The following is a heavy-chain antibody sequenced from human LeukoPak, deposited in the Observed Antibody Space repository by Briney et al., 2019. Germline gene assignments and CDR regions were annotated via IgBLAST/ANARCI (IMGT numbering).Heavy chain of an antibody. CDR1: GGSISRSSYY. J-gene: IGHJ4*02. Sequence: SETLSLTCSVSGGSISRSSYYWGWIRQPPGKGLEWIGSIYYSGSTYYNPSLKSRVTISVDTSKNQFSLKLSSVTAADTAVYYCARDTSNSSGWYGFDYWGQGTLVTVSS. V-gene: IGHV4-39*07. D-gene: IGHD6-19*01. CDR2: IYYSGST. CDR3: ARDTSNSSGWYGFDY.